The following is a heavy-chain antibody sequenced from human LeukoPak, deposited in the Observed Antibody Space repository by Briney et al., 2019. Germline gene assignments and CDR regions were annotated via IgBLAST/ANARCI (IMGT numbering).Heavy chain of an antibody. J-gene: IGHJ5*02. CDR3: ARVTYSSSWYRGWFDP. V-gene: IGHV3-23*01. Sequence: GGSLRLSYAASGFTFSSSGMSWVRQAPGKGLEWVSSITYSGGSTYYADSVKGRFTISRDNSRNTLYLQMNSLRAEDTAVYYCARVTYSSSWYRGWFDPWGQGTLVTVSS. CDR1: GFTFSSSG. D-gene: IGHD6-13*01. CDR2: ITYSGGST.